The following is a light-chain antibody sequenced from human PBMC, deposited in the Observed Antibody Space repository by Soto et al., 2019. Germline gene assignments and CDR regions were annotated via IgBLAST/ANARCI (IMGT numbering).Light chain of an antibody. V-gene: IGLV2-14*01. CDR2: EVT. CDR3: TSYTTGRIWV. CDR1: SGDVGHYNY. Sequence: QSALTQPASVSGSPGQSITISCTGSSGDVGHYNYVSWYQQHPGKAPKLIIYEVTNRPSGVSNRFSGSKSGNKASLIISGLQAEAEADYYCTSYTTGRIWVFGGGTKLTVL. J-gene: IGLJ3*02.